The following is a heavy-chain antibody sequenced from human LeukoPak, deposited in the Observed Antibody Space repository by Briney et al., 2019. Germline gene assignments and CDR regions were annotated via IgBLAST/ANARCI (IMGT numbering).Heavy chain of an antibody. CDR1: GGTFSSYA. CDR3: ASSDRGSGWYGDFADY. CDR2: IIPIFGTA. Sequence: GASVKVSCKASGGTFSSYAISWVRQAPGQGLEWMGGIIPIFGTANYAQKFQGRVTIIADESTSTAYMELSSLRSEDTAVYYCASSDRGSGWYGDFADYWGQGTLVTVSS. V-gene: IGHV1-69*13. J-gene: IGHJ4*02. D-gene: IGHD6-19*01.